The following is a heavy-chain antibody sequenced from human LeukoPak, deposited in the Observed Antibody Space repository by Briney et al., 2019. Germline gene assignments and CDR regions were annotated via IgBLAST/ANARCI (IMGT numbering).Heavy chain of an antibody. J-gene: IGHJ3*02. D-gene: IGHD3-22*01. Sequence: SETLSLTCTVSGGSISSGSYYWSWIRQPAGKELECIGRIYTSGSTNYNPSLKSRVTISVDTSKNQFSLKLSSVTAADTAVYYCARVRRGYYDSSGYEDAFDIRGQGTMVTVSS. CDR2: IYTSGST. V-gene: IGHV4-61*02. CDR1: GGSISSGSYY. CDR3: ARVRRGYYDSSGYEDAFDI.